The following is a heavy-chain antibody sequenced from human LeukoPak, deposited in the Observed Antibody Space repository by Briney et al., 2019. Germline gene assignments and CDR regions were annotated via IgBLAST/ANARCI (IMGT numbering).Heavy chain of an antibody. CDR1: GGSISSYY. J-gene: IGHJ5*02. D-gene: IGHD3-22*01. CDR3: ARAVWVIGAKNWFDP. CDR2: IYYSGST. V-gene: IGHV4-59*01. Sequence: SETLSLTYTVSGGSISSYYWSWIRQPPGKGLEWIGYIYYSGSTNYNPSLKSRVTISVDTPKNQFSLKLSSVTAADTAVYYCARAVWVIGAKNWFDPWGQGTLVTVSS.